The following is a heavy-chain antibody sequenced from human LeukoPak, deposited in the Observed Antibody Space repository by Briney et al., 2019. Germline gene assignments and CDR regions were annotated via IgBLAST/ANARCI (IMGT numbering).Heavy chain of an antibody. CDR1: GGSFSSYY. D-gene: IGHD2-2*01. Sequence: SSETLSLTCAVYGGSFSSYYWSWIRQPPGKGLEWIGEINHSGSTNYNPSLKSRVTISVDTSKNQFSLKLSSVTAADTAVYYCARDQVVPAATYYYGMDVWGQGTTVTVSS. J-gene: IGHJ6*02. V-gene: IGHV4-34*01. CDR2: INHSGST. CDR3: ARDQVVPAATYYYGMDV.